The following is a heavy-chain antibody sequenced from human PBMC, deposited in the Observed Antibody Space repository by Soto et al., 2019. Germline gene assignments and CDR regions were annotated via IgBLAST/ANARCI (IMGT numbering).Heavy chain of an antibody. V-gene: IGHV1-69*12. CDR1: GGTFNNYG. J-gene: IGHJ6*02. Sequence: QVQLVQSGAEVKKPGSSVKVSCKASGGTFNNYGVTWVRQAPGQGLEWMGEVIPIFGTANYAQNFQGRVTITADESTSTAYMELSSLRSEDPAVYYCVRGGASSFYGLDVWGQGTTVTVSS. D-gene: IGHD3-16*01. CDR2: VIPIFGTA. CDR3: VRGGASSFYGLDV.